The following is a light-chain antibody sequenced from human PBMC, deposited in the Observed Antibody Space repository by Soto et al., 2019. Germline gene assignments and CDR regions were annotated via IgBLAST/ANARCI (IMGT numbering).Light chain of an antibody. J-gene: IGKJ3*01. Sequence: DIVMTQSPLSLPVTPGEPASISCRSSQSLLFGNGYDYLDWYLQKPGQSPQLLIYLGSHRASGVPDRFSGRGSGTDFTLKISRVEAEDVGVYYCMQGVQTPFTFGPGTKVDIK. CDR1: QSLLFGNGYDY. CDR3: MQGVQTPFT. CDR2: LGS. V-gene: IGKV2-28*01.